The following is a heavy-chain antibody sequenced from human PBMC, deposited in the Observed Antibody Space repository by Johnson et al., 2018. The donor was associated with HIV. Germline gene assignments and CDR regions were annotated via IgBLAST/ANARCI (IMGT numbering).Heavy chain of an antibody. D-gene: IGHD3-10*01. CDR2: ISYDGSNK. J-gene: IGHJ3*02. Sequence: QVQLVESGGGVVQPGRSLRLSCAASGFTFRNYGMHWVRQAPGKGLEWVAVISYDGSNKYYADSVKGRFTISRDNSKNTLYLQMNSLRAEDTAVYYCARDRVRDAFDIWGQGTMVTVSS. CDR1: GFTFRNYG. CDR3: ARDRVRDAFDI. V-gene: IGHV3-33*05.